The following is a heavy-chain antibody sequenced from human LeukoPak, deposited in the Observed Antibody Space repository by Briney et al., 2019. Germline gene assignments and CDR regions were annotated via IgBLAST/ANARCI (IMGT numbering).Heavy chain of an antibody. J-gene: IGHJ4*02. D-gene: IGHD3-22*01. CDR3: ARSATRSDSSGYYYFDY. CDR1: VYTFTRYY. Sequence: GASVKVSGKASVYTFTRYYIHWVRQAPGHGLEWMAVINPSAGSTNDAQKFQGRVTMTMDTSTSTVYMDLNSLTSDDTAVYYCARSATRSDSSGYYYFDYWGLGTLVTVSS. V-gene: IGHV1-46*01. CDR2: INPSAGST.